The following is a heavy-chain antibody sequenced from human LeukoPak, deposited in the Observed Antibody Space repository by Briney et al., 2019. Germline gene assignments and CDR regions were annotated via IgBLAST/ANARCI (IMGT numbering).Heavy chain of an antibody. CDR1: GYTLTELS. CDR2: FDPEDGET. J-gene: IGHJ4*02. D-gene: IGHD1-26*01. Sequence: SVKVSCKVSGYTLTELSMHWVRQAPGKGLEWMGGFDPEDGETIYAQKFQGRVTMTEDTSTDTAYMELSSLRSEDTAVYYCATVYLRWELLRGFDYWGQGTLVTVSS. CDR3: ATVYLRWELLRGFDY. V-gene: IGHV1-24*01.